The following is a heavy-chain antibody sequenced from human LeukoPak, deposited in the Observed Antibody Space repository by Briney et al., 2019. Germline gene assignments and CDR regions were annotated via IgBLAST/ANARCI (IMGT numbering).Heavy chain of an antibody. CDR3: AKAPLGYCSNGICYTGLLGWFDP. CDR2: ISSGGDIT. J-gene: IGHJ5*02. Sequence: GGSLRLSCAVSGFTFSSHAMSWVRQAPGKGLEWVSTISSGGDITYYPDTGKGRFTISRDNSKNTLYLKMDSLRDEDTAVYYCAKAPLGYCSNGICYTGLLGWFDPWGQGTLVTVSS. CDR1: GFTFSSHA. D-gene: IGHD2-8*01. V-gene: IGHV3-23*01.